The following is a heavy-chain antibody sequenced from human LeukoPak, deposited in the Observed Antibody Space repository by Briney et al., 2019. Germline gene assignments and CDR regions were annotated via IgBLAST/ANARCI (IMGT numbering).Heavy chain of an antibody. Sequence: ASVKVSCKATGYTFSVYYIHWVRQAPGQGLEWMGRISPNSGVTNYTQRFQGRVTMTRDVSTSTAFMELSSLRSDDTAVYYCARDSSEILPLGYWGQGTLVTVSS. CDR3: ARDSSEILPLGY. CDR1: GYTFSVYY. V-gene: IGHV1-2*06. CDR2: ISPNSGVT. J-gene: IGHJ4*02.